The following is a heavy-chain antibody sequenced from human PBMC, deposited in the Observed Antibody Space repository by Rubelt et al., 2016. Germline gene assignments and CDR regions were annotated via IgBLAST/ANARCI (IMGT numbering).Heavy chain of an antibody. Sequence: QVQLVQSGAEVKKPGASVKVSCKASGYTFTSYGISWVRQAPGQGLEWMGWISAYNGNTKYSQKFQGRVTITRDTSASTAYMELSSLRSEDTAVYYCARGRAYFDYWGQGTLVTVSS. CDR3: ARGRAYFDY. CDR2: ISAYNGNT. J-gene: IGHJ4*02. V-gene: IGHV1-18*01. CDR1: GYTFTSYG.